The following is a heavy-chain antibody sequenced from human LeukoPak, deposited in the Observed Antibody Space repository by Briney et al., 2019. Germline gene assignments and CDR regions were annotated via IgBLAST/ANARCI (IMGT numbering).Heavy chain of an antibody. J-gene: IGHJ6*02. CDR3: ARLNYDPNSYYYYGMDV. V-gene: IGHV4-59*08. D-gene: IGHD3-3*01. CDR1: GGSISSYY. Sequence: KPSETLSLTCTVSGGSISSYYWSWIRQPPGKGLEWIGYIYYSGSTNYNPSLKSRVTISVDTSKNQFSRKLSSVTAADTAVYYCARLNYDPNSYYYYGMDVWGQGTTVTVSS. CDR2: IYYSGST.